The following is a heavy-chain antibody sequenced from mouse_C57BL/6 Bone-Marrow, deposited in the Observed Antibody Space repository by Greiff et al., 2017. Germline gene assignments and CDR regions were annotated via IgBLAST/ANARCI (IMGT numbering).Heavy chain of an antibody. V-gene: IGHV1-53*01. CDR3: ARSRPHYGSLWFAY. D-gene: IGHD2-2*01. CDR2: INPSNGGT. J-gene: IGHJ3*01. Sequence: QVQLQQPGTELVKPGASVKLSCKASGYTFTSYWMHWVKQRPGQGLEWIGNINPSNGGTNYKEKFKSKATLTVDKSSSTAYMQLSSLPSEDSAVYYCARSRPHYGSLWFAYWGQGTLVTVSA. CDR1: GYTFTSYW.